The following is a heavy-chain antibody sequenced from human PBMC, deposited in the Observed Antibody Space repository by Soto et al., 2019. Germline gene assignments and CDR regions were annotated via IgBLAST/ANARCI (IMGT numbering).Heavy chain of an antibody. CDR1: GFIFSSYA. D-gene: IGHD5-18*01. J-gene: IGHJ4*02. Sequence: EVQLLESGGGLVQPGGSLRLSCAASGFIFSSYAMSWVRQAPGKGLEWVAVISGSGDFTNYADSVKGRFTISRDNSKNTLHLQMNSLRAEDTAVYYCAKDRVQLWFPFHYWGQGTLVTVSS. CDR3: AKDRVQLWFPFHY. CDR2: ISGSGDFT. V-gene: IGHV3-23*01.